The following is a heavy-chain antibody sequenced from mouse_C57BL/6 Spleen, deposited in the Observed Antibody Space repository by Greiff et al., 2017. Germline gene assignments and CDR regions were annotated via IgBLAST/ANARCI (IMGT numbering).Heavy chain of an antibody. J-gene: IGHJ2*01. CDR3: ARRYDYDVGYYFDY. CDR1: GFTFSSYG. Sequence: DVHLVESGGDLVKPGGSLKLSCAASGFTFSSYGMSWVRQTPDKRLEWVATISSGGSYTYYPDSVKGRFTISRDNAKNTLYLQMSSLKSEHTAMYYCARRYDYDVGYYFDYWGQGTTLTVSS. D-gene: IGHD2-4*01. V-gene: IGHV5-6*01. CDR2: ISSGGSYT.